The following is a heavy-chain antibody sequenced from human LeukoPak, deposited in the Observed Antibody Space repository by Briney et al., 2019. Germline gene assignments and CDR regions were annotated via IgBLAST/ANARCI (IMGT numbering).Heavy chain of an antibody. CDR3: AQQVGYCSSGSCYFTY. CDR1: GSYW. Sequence: GGSLRLSCAASGSYWMHWVRQAPGKGLEWVSAISNTGGSTYYADSVKGRFTISRDKSKNTLSLQMNSLRAEDTAVYYCAQQVGYCSSGSCYFTYWGQGTLVTVSS. CDR2: ISNTGGST. D-gene: IGHD2-15*01. J-gene: IGHJ1*01. V-gene: IGHV3-23*01.